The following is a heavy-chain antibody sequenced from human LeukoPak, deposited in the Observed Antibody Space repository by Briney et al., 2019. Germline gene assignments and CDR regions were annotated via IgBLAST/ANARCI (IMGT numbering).Heavy chain of an antibody. V-gene: IGHV3-74*01. CDR2: INSDGSST. J-gene: IGHJ3*02. Sequence: GGSLRLSCAAPGFTFSSYWMHWVRQAPGKGLVWVSRINSDGSSTSYADSVKGRFTISRDNAKNTLYLQMNSPRVEDTAVYYCAREGEDLSSGDEYDAFDIWGQGTMVTVSS. CDR3: AREGEDLSSGDEYDAFDI. D-gene: IGHD2-15*01. CDR1: GFTFSSYW.